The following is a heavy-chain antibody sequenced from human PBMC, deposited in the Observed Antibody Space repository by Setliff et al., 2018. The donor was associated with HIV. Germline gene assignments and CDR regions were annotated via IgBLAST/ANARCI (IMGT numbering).Heavy chain of an antibody. CDR3: ARGECSGGSCYPPDY. CDR2: INHSGST. V-gene: IGHV4-34*01. CDR1: GGSFSGYY. J-gene: IGHJ4*02. D-gene: IGHD2-15*01. Sequence: SETLSLTCAVYGGSFSGYYRSWIRQPPWKGLEWIGEINHSGSTNYNPSLKSRVTISVDTSKNQFSLKLSSVTAADTAVYYCARGECSGGSCYPPDYWGQGTLVTVSS.